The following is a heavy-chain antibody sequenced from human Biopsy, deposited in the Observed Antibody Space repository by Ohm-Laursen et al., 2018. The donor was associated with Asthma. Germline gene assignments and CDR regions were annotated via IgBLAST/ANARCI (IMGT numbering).Heavy chain of an antibody. V-gene: IGHV3-23*01. D-gene: IGHD3-22*01. CDR1: GFAFNNSS. CDR3: AKITTDRQKANNWFDP. CDR2: ISACGVRT. J-gene: IGHJ5*02. Sequence: GSLRLSCAASGFAFNNSSMTWLRQAPGKGLEWVSSISACGVRTFYADSVKGRFTVSRDSSRNTLYLQLGTLRVEDTAVYFCAKITTDRQKANNWFDPWGQGTLVTVSS.